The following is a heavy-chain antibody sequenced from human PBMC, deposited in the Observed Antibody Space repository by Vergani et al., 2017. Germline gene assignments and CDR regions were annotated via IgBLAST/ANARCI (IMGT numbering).Heavy chain of an antibody. CDR1: KFTLSNFA. D-gene: IGHD3-16*01. Sequence: QVQLVESGGGVVQPGESLRLSCAASKFTLSNFAMHWVRQAPGKGLEWVAVIRNDGRNKYYADSVKGRFTISRDNFKNTLFLQMNTLRAEDTAVYFCAKAILYTRPRGGMDVWGQGTTVTVSS. CDR3: AKAILYTRPRGGMDV. J-gene: IGHJ6*02. V-gene: IGHV3-30*02. CDR2: IRNDGRNK.